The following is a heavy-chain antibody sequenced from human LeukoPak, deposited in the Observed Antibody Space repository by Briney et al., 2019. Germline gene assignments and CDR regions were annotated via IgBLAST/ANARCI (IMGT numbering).Heavy chain of an antibody. CDR3: ARVRRNLYSSGWAFDY. Sequence: SETLSLTCTVSGGSISSGGYYWSWIRQHSGKGLEWIGYIYYSGSTYYNPSLKSRVTISVDTSKNQFSLKLSSVTAADTAVYYCARVRRNLYSSGWAFDYWGQGTLVTVSS. D-gene: IGHD6-19*01. CDR2: IYYSGST. V-gene: IGHV4-31*03. CDR1: GGSISSGGYY. J-gene: IGHJ4*02.